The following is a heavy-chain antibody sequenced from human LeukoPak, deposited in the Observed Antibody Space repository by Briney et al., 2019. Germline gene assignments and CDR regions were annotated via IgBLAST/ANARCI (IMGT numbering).Heavy chain of an antibody. V-gene: IGHV3-21*03. CDR3: AKGRGFFEGACFDY. CDR1: GFTFSTYT. D-gene: IGHD3-3*01. J-gene: IGHJ4*02. CDR2: ITSTSNYI. Sequence: GGSLRLSCAASGFTFSTYTMNWVRQAPGKGLEWVSAITSTSNYIYYADSVKGRFTISRDNAKNSVYLQMNSLRAEDTALYYCAKGRGFFEGACFDYWGRGTLVTVSS.